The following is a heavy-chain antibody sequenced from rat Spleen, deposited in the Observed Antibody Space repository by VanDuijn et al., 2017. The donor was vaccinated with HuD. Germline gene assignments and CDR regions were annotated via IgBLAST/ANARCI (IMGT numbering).Heavy chain of an antibody. J-gene: IGHJ2*01. Sequence: EVQLQESGPGLVKPSQSLSLTCSVTGYSITSNYRWNWIRKFPGNKLEWMGYINSAGSTHYNPSLKSRISITRDTSKNQFFLQVNSVTTEDTATYYCAREGATVDYWGQGVMVTVSS. CDR2: INSAGST. D-gene: IGHD1-8*01. CDR1: GYSITSNYR. CDR3: AREGATVDY. V-gene: IGHV3-3*01.